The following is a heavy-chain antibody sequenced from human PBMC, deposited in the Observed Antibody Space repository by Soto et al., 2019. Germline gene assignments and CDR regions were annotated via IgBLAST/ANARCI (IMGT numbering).Heavy chain of an antibody. Sequence: GGSLRLSCAASGFTFSDYYMSWIRQAPGKGLEWVSYISSSGSTIYYADSVKGRFTISRDNAKNSLYLQMNSLRAEDTAVYYCARDLGVYDYIWGSYRLKNFDYWGQGTLVTVSS. V-gene: IGHV3-11*01. CDR3: ARDLGVYDYIWGSYRLKNFDY. D-gene: IGHD3-16*02. CDR2: ISSSGSTI. J-gene: IGHJ4*02. CDR1: GFTFSDYY.